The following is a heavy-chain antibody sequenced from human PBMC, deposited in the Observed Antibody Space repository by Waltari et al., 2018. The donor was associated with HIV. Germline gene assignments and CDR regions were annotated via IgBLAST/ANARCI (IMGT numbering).Heavy chain of an antibody. Sequence: QLQLQESGPGLVKPSETLSLTCTVSGGSTSSSSYYWGWFRQPPGTGLEWIGSIYYSGSTYYNPSLKSRVTISVDTSKNQFSLKLSSVTAADTAVYYCARVQTGVDTAMVNRYFDLWGRGTLVTVSS. D-gene: IGHD5-18*01. J-gene: IGHJ2*01. CDR1: GGSTSSSSYY. V-gene: IGHV4-39*01. CDR2: IYYSGST. CDR3: ARVQTGVDTAMVNRYFDL.